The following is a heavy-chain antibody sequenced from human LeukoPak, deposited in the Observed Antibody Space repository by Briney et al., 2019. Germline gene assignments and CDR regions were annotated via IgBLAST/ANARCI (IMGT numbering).Heavy chain of an antibody. CDR2: IYYAGSS. J-gene: IGHJ5*02. Sequence: SETLSLICTVSGVSIKNYYWSWIRQPPGKGLEWIANIYYAGSSNYNPSLKSRVSVSIDASKNHLSLKLTSVTAADTAIYYCARQAVIIPTGMEGPWFDPWGQGTLVAVSS. V-gene: IGHV4-59*08. CDR1: GVSIKNYY. CDR3: ARQAVIIPTGMEGPWFDP. D-gene: IGHD2/OR15-2a*01.